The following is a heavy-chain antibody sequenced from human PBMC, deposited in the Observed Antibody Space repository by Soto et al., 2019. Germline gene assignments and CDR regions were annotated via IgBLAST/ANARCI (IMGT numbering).Heavy chain of an antibody. V-gene: IGHV1-8*01. CDR2: MTPNSGNT. CDR3: ARSTNDYGDRH. D-gene: IGHD4-17*01. CDR1: GYTFTSYD. J-gene: IGHJ4*02. Sequence: QVQLVQSGAEVKKPGASVKVSCKDCGYTFTSYDINWVRQATGQVLEWMGWMTPNSGNTGYAQKFQGRVTMTRNTSISTAYMELSSLRSEDTAVYYCARSTNDYGDRHWGQGPLVTVSS.